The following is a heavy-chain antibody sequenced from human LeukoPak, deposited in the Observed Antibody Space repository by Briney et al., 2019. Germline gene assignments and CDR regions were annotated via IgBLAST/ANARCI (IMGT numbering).Heavy chain of an antibody. D-gene: IGHD3-10*01. CDR3: ARVGDYGSGFDF. V-gene: IGHV3-23*01. CDR2: ISGSGGST. Sequence: GGTLRLSCAASGFTFTSFGMSWVRQAPGKGPEWVSTISGSGGSTYYADSVKGRFTISRDNAKNSLYLQMNSLRAEDTAVYYCARVGDYGSGFDFWGQGTLVTVFS. CDR1: GFTFTSFG. J-gene: IGHJ4*02.